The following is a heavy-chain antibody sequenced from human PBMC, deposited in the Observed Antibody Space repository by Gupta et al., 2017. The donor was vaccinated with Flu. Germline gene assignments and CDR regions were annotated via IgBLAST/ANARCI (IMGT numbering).Heavy chain of an antibody. V-gene: IGHV3-23*01. Sequence: FTFSSYAMSWVRQAPGKGLEWVSAISGSGGSTYYADSVKGRFTISRDNSKNTLYLQMNSLRAEDTAVYYCAKGPVAGFLDYWGQGTLVTVSS. CDR1: FTFSSYA. D-gene: IGHD6-19*01. CDR2: ISGSGGST. CDR3: AKGPVAGFLDY. J-gene: IGHJ4*02.